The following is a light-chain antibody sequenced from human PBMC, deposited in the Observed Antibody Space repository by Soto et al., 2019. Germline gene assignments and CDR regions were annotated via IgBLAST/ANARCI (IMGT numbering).Light chain of an antibody. CDR3: SSYTSSSTLYV. CDR2: DVS. V-gene: IGLV2-14*01. J-gene: IGLJ1*01. Sequence: QSALTQPASVSGSPGQSITISCTGTSSDVGGYNYVSWYQQHPGKAPKLMIYDVSNRPSGVSNRFSGSKSGNTASLTISGLQAEDVAEYYCSSYTSSSTLYVFGTGTKVTVL. CDR1: SSDVGGYNY.